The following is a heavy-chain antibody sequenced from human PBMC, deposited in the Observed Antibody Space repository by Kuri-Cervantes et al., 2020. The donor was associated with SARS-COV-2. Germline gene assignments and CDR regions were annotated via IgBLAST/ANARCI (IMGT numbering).Heavy chain of an antibody. Sequence: GSLRLSCTVSGGSISSCYWSWIRQPPGKGLEWIGHIYYDGSTNYKTSLKGRVTISLDTSKNQFSLKVDSVTAADTAVYYCARASTSFDDWGHGTLVTVSS. J-gene: IGHJ4*01. CDR2: IYYDGST. CDR1: GGSISSCY. CDR3: ARASTSFDD. V-gene: IGHV4-59*01.